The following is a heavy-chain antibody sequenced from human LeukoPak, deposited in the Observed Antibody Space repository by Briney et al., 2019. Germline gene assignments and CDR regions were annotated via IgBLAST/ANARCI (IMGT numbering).Heavy chain of an antibody. D-gene: IGHD2-21*02. Sequence: PSGTLSLTCAVYGGAFSGYYWSWIRQPPGKGRGGMGEINHSDNPNYNPSLKSRVAISVDTSKNQFSLTLSSVTAADTSVYYCARGFASCGGDCYSPWGLDVWGKGTTVTVSS. V-gene: IGHV4-34*01. CDR1: GGAFSGYY. CDR3: ARGFASCGGDCYSPWGLDV. CDR2: INHSDNP. J-gene: IGHJ6*04.